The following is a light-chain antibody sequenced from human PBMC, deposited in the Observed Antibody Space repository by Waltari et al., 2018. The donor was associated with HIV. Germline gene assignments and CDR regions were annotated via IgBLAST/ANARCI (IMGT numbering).Light chain of an antibody. CDR3: QQYNNWWT. CDR1: QSVSSN. J-gene: IGKJ1*01. V-gene: IGKV3-15*01. Sequence: EIVMTQSPATLSVSPGERATLSCTAIQSVSSNLAWYQQKPGQAPRRLIYDASTRATGIPARFSASGSGTEFSVTISSLQSEDFALYYCQQYNNWWTFGQGTKVEIK. CDR2: DAS.